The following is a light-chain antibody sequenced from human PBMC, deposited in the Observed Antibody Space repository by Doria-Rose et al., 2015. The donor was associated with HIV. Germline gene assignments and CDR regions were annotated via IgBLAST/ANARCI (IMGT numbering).Light chain of an antibody. CDR3: QQFDSFPRT. Sequence: DIRLTQSPSFLSASVGVRVTITCRDSQGISRYLAWYQQKPGKAPTLLIFGASTLQSGVPSRFSGSGSGTEFTLTISSLQPEDFATYYCQQFDSFPRTFGQGTKVELK. CDR1: QGISRY. V-gene: IGKV1-9*01. CDR2: GAS. J-gene: IGKJ1*01.